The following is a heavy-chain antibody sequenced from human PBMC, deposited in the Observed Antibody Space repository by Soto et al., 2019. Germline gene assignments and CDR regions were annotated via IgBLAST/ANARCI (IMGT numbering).Heavy chain of an antibody. V-gene: IGHV3-48*03. D-gene: IGHD4-4*01. CDR2: IGTSGKTI. CDR3: ARDPAIYSGKFDYGLDV. Sequence: PGGSLRLSCAASGFAFSSYEMNWVRQAPGKGLEWVSYIGTSGKTIYYADPVRGRFTISRDNAKNSLYLQMNSLRAEDTAVYFCARDPAIYSGKFDYGLDVWGRGTTVTVSS. CDR1: GFAFSSYE. J-gene: IGHJ6*02.